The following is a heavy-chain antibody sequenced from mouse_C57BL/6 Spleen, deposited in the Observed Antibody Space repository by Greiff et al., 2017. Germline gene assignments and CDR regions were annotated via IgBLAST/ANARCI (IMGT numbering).Heavy chain of an antibody. J-gene: IGHJ1*03. D-gene: IGHD1-1*01. CDR2: IRLKSDNYET. V-gene: IGHV6-3*01. Sequence: EVKVEESGGGLVQPGGSMKLSCVASGFTFSNYWMNWVRQSPEKGLEWVAQIRLKSDNYETHYAESVKGRFTISRDDSKSSVYLQRNNLRAEDTGIYYCTGGTVVADWYFDVWGTGTTVTVSS. CDR3: TGGTVVADWYFDV. CDR1: GFTFSNYW.